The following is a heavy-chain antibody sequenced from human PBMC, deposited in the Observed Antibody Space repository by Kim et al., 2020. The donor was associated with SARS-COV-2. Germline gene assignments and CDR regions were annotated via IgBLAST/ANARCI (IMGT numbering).Heavy chain of an antibody. J-gene: IGHJ4*02. CDR1: GYTFTYYY. Sequence: ASVKVSCKTSGYTFTYYYIHWVRQAPGHGFEWVGIINPTDGWTKYPQNLQGRVTVTSDTSTSTVYMELSNLRPEDTAVYYCARDEGAASWKADFDYCGRG. V-gene: IGHV1-46*01. CDR2: INPTDGWT. CDR3: ARDEGAASWKADFDY. D-gene: IGHD6-13*01.